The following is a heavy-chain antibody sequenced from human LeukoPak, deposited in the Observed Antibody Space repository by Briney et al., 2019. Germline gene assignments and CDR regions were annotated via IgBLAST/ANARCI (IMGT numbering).Heavy chain of an antibody. CDR3: ARDLKYYYGSGSPPSHYYYYGMDV. J-gene: IGHJ6*02. V-gene: IGHV1-46*01. D-gene: IGHD3-10*01. CDR2: INPSNGYT. CDR1: GYTLTSYF. Sequence: ASVKVSCKASGYTLTSYFMHLVRQAPGQGLEWMGLINPSNGYTNFAQKFQGRVTITRDTSASTAYMELSSLRSEDTAVYYCARDLKYYYGSGSPPSHYYYYGMDVWGQGTTVTVSS.